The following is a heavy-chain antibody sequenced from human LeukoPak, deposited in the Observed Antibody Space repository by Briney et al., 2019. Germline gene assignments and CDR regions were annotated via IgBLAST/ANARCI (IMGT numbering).Heavy chain of an antibody. V-gene: IGHV4-30-4*07. CDR1: GDSISRGGYS. J-gene: IGHJ5*02. Sequence: SETLSLTCAVSGDSISRGGYSWSWIRQTPGKGLEWIAYIHDSGSTYNNPSLKSRLSISIDTSKNQFSLKLNSVTAADTALYYCARVVAAAGNNWFDPWGQGTLVTVSS. CDR3: ARVVAAAGNNWFDP. D-gene: IGHD6-13*01. CDR2: IHDSGST.